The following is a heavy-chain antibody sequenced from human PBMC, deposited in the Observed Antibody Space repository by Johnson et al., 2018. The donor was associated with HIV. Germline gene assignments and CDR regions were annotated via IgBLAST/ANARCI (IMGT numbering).Heavy chain of an antibody. CDR1: GFIFSDYA. J-gene: IGHJ3*01. D-gene: IGHD6-19*01. CDR2: TSSDGSSK. Sequence: QMLLVESGGGVVQPGRSLRLSCAASGFIFSDYAMHWVRLAPGKGLEWVAVTSSDGSSKYYAESLKGRISISRDNSMNTLYLQMNSLRAEDTAVYYCATFGYTSGWIVTDDAFDVWGHGTLVTVSS. V-gene: IGHV3-30-3*01. CDR3: ATFGYTSGWIVTDDAFDV.